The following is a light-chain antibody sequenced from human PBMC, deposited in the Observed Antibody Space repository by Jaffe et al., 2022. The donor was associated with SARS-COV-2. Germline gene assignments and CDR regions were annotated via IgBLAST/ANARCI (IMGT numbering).Light chain of an antibody. Sequence: EIVLTQSPGTLSLSPGERATLSCRASQSVNTYLAWYQQRPGQAPRLLIYGASSRATAIPDRFIGSGSGTDFTLTISRLEPEDFAVFYCQQYSRSPWTFGQGTKVEIK. CDR1: QSVNTY. J-gene: IGKJ1*01. CDR3: QQYSRSPWT. V-gene: IGKV3-20*01. CDR2: GAS.